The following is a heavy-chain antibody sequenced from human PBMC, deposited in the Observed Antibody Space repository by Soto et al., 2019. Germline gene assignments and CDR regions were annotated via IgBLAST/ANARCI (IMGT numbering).Heavy chain of an antibody. CDR2: INHSGST. Sequence: SETLSLTCVVYGGSFSGYYWTWIRQPPGTGLEWIGEINHSGSTNYNPSLKSRVTISVDASKNQFSLKLTSVTAADTAVYYCARDFKRYSSPPGPLEYWGLGTLVT. CDR1: GGSFSGYY. CDR3: ARDFKRYSSPPGPLEY. D-gene: IGHD6-13*01. J-gene: IGHJ4*02. V-gene: IGHV4-34*01.